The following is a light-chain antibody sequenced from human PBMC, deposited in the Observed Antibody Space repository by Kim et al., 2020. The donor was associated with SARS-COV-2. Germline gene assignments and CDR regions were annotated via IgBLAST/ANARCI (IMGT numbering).Light chain of an antibody. Sequence: EIVMTQSPATLSVSPGERATLSCRASQIVSSNLAWYQQKPGQAPRLLIYGASTRATGIPARFSGSGSGTEFTLTISSLQSEDFAVYYCQQYNNWWTLGQGTKVDIK. CDR3: QQYNNWWT. J-gene: IGKJ1*01. V-gene: IGKV3-15*01. CDR1: QIVSSN. CDR2: GAS.